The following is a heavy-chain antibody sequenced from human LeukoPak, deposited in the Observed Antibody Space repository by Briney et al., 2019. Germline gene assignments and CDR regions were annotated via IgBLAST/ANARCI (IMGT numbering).Heavy chain of an antibody. Sequence: SETLSLTCAVYGGSFSDYYWSWIRQPPGKGLEWIGEINHSGSTNYNPSLKSRVTISVDTSKNQFSLKLSSVTAADTAVFYCARGVGYNYGYYIDYWGQGTLVTVSS. D-gene: IGHD3-10*01. CDR1: GGSFSDYY. J-gene: IGHJ4*02. CDR2: INHSGST. V-gene: IGHV4-34*01. CDR3: ARGVGYNYGYYIDY.